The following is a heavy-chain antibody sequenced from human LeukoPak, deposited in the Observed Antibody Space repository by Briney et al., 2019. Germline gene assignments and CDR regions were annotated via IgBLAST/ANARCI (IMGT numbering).Heavy chain of an antibody. CDR3: ASRVYSGKSLDY. CDR2: INSDGSST. V-gene: IGHV3-74*01. D-gene: IGHD5-12*01. J-gene: IGHJ4*02. Sequence: PGGSLRLSCAASGFTFSSYWMHWVRQAPGKGLVWVSRINSDGSSTSYADSVKGRFTISRDNAKNTLYLQMNSLRAEDTAVYYCASRVYSGKSLDYWGQGSLVTVSS. CDR1: GFTFSSYW.